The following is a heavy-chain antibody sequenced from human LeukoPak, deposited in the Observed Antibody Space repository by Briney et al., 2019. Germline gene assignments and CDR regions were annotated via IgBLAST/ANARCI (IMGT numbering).Heavy chain of an antibody. J-gene: IGHJ4*02. CDR1: GFTLHDYY. Sequence: GGSLRLSCAASGFTLHDYYMSWMRQAPGKGLEGVSYISSSCSTIYYADSVKGRFTSSRDNAKNSLYLQMNSLRAGDTAVYYCARSYSGSDYWGQGTLVTVSS. CDR2: ISSSCSTI. D-gene: IGHD1-26*01. V-gene: IGHV3-11*04. CDR3: ARSYSGSDY.